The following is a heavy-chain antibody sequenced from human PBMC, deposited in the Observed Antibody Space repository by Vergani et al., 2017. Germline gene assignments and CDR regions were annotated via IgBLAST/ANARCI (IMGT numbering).Heavy chain of an antibody. CDR2: IYYRGST. V-gene: IGHV4-39*01. CDR1: GGSISSSSYY. J-gene: IGHJ4*02. Sequence: QLQLQESGPGLVKPSETLSLTCTVSGGSISSSSYYWGWIRQPPGKGLEWIGSIYYRGSTYYNPSLKSRVTISVDTSKNQFSLKLSSVTAADTAVYYCARRGTIAARPRFDYWGQGTLVTVSS. D-gene: IGHD6-6*01. CDR3: ARRGTIAARPRFDY.